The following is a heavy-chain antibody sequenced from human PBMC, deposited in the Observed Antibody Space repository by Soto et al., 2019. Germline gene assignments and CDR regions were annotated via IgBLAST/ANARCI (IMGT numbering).Heavy chain of an antibody. D-gene: IGHD5-18*01. Sequence: ASVKVSWKASGYTFTSYYMHWVRQAPGQGLEWMGIINPSGGSTSYADSVKGRFTISRDNAKNSLYLQMNSLRDEDTAVYYCARDLGYGLFDYWGQGTLVTVSS. J-gene: IGHJ4*02. CDR1: GYTFTSYY. CDR2: INPSGGST. CDR3: ARDLGYGLFDY. V-gene: IGHV1-46*04.